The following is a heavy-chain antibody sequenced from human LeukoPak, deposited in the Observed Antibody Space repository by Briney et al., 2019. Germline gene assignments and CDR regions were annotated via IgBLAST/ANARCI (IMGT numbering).Heavy chain of an antibody. CDR2: ISTYNGNT. D-gene: IGHD3-22*01. Sequence: GASVKVSCKASGYTFTSYGISWVRQAPGQGLEWMGWISTYNGNTNYAQKLQGRVTMTTDTSTGTAYMELRSLRSDDTALYFCARLRDSSGYYRYWGQGTLVTVSS. J-gene: IGHJ4*02. V-gene: IGHV1-18*01. CDR1: GYTFTSYG. CDR3: ARLRDSSGYYRY.